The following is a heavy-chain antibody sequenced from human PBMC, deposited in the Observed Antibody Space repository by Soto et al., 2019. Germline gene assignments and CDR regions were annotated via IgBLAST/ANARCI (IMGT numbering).Heavy chain of an antibody. CDR1: GFTFSSYA. CDR3: AKDITFGGVIAEYGMDV. CDR2: ISGSGGRT. V-gene: IGHV3-23*01. D-gene: IGHD3-16*02. J-gene: IGHJ6*02. Sequence: EVPLLESGGGLVQPGGSLRLSCAASGFTFSSYAMSWVRQAPGKGLEWVSGISGSGGRTYYADSVKGRFTISRDNSKNTLYLQMNSLRAEDTAVYYCAKDITFGGVIAEYGMDVWGQGTTVTVSS.